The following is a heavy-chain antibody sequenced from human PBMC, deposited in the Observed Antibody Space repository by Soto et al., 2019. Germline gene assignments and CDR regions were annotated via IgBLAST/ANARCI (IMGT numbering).Heavy chain of an antibody. CDR2: IYYSGST. Sequence: SETLSLTCTVSGGSISSSSYYWGWIRQPPGKGLEWIGGIYYSGSTYYNPSLKSRVTISVDTSKNQFSLKLSSVTAADTAVYYCARHSTLEGRYFDWLSPFDYWGQGTLVTVSS. J-gene: IGHJ4*02. D-gene: IGHD3-9*01. CDR1: GGSISSSSYY. CDR3: ARHSTLEGRYFDWLSPFDY. V-gene: IGHV4-39*01.